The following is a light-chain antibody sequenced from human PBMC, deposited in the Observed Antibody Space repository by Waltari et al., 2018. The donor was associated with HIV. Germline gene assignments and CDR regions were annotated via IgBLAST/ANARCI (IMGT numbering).Light chain of an antibody. CDR1: SSNIGNNY. V-gene: IGLV1-51*01. CDR3: GTWDSSLSAYV. J-gene: IGLJ1*01. Sequence: QSVLTQPPSVSAAPGQKVTISCSGSSSNIGNNYVSWYQQLPGTAPQLLIYDSKKRPSGIPDRFSGSKSGTSATLGITGLQTGDEAGYYCGTWDSSLSAYVFGTGTKVTVL. CDR2: DSK.